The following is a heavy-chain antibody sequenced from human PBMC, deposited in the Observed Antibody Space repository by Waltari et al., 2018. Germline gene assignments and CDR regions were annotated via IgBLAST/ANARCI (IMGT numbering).Heavy chain of an antibody. J-gene: IGHJ3*02. CDR2: IYWNDDK. Sequence: HIALKDSGPTLVKRTQTLTLACTFPGFSLSASGVCVAWLRQPPRQALEWLALIYWNDDKRYSPSLKSRLTITKDTSKNQVVLTMTNMDPVDTATYYCANRLPGIAVAGEQDAFDIWGQGTMVTVSS. CDR3: ANRLPGIAVAGEQDAFDI. CDR1: GFSLSASGVC. V-gene: IGHV2-5*01. D-gene: IGHD6-19*01.